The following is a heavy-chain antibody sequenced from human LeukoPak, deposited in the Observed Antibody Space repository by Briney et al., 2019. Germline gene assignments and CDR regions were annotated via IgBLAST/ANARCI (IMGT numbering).Heavy chain of an antibody. D-gene: IGHD3-16*01. V-gene: IGHV3-7*01. Sequence: PGGSLRPSCAASGFTFSSYWMSWVRQAPGKGLERVANINQDGSEKYYVDSVKGRFTISRDNAKNSLYLQMNTLRAEDTAVYHCARGGGGMDVWGKGTTATVSS. CDR2: INQDGSEK. CDR1: GFTFSSYW. CDR3: ARGGGGMDV. J-gene: IGHJ6*04.